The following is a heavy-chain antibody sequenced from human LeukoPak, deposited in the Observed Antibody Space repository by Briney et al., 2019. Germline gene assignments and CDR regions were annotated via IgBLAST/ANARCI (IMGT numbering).Heavy chain of an antibody. CDR3: ARRRGDTVAGPDY. D-gene: IGHD6-19*01. CDR1: GYSFTNYW. Sequence: GESLKISCQGSGYSFTNYWIVWVRQMPGQGLEYMGIIHPGDSNTKYSPSFEGQVIISVDKSISTAYLQWSRLKASGSAIYYCARRRGDTVAGPDYWGQGTLVTVSS. CDR2: IHPGDSNT. V-gene: IGHV5-51*01. J-gene: IGHJ4*02.